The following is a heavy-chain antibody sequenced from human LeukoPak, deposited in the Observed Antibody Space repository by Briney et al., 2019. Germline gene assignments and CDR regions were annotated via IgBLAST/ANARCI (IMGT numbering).Heavy chain of an antibody. CDR2: INTDGSST. CDR3: ARDRYCTTTRCSDY. D-gene: IGHD2-2*01. CDR1: GFTFSSYW. V-gene: IGHV3-74*03. J-gene: IGHJ4*02. Sequence: GGSLRLSCAAAGFTFSSYWMHWVRQAPGKGLVWGSRINTDGSSTTYADSVKGRFTISRDNAKNTLYLEMNSLRAEDTAVYYCARDRYCTTTRCSDYWGQGTLVTVSS.